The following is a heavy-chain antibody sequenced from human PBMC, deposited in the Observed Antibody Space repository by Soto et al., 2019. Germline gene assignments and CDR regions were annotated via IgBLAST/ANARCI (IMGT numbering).Heavy chain of an antibody. J-gene: IGHJ6*02. CDR1: GYTLTELS. CDR2: FDPEDGET. Sequence: ASVKVSCEVSGYTLTELSMHCVRQAPGKGLEWMGGFDPEDGETIYAQKFQGRVTMTEDTSTDTAYMELSSLRSEDTAVYYCARDPSIVLVPAATYYYYYYGMDVWGQGTTVTVSS. CDR3: ARDPSIVLVPAATYYYYYYGMDV. V-gene: IGHV1-24*01. D-gene: IGHD2-2*01.